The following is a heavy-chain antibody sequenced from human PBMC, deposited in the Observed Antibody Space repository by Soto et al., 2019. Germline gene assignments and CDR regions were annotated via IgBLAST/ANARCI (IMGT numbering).Heavy chain of an antibody. Sequence: PGGSLRLSCAASGFTFSSYAMSWVRQAPGKGLEWVSAISGSGGSTYYADSVKGRLTISRDNFKNTLYLQMNSLRAEDTAVYYCAKDLDSSTCYVIYGCDYWGQGTLVTVSS. J-gene: IGHJ4*02. CDR1: GFTFSSYA. CDR3: AKDLDSSTCYVIYGCDY. CDR2: ISGSGGST. D-gene: IGHD6-13*01. V-gene: IGHV3-23*01.